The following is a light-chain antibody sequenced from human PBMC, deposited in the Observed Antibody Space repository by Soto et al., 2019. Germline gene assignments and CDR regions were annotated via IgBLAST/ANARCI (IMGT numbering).Light chain of an antibody. Sequence: IVLTQSPGTLSLSPGERATLSCGASQSVTSNYLAWYQQKPGQAPRLLIYAVSTRATGIPDRFSGSGSGTDFTLTISRLEPEDSALYFCQQYRPSPAISFGQGTRLEIK. V-gene: IGKV3-20*01. CDR3: QQYRPSPAIS. CDR1: QSVTSNY. CDR2: AVS. J-gene: IGKJ5*01.